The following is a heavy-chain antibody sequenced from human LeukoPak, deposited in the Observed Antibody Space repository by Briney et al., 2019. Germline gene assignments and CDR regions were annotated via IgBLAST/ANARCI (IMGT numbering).Heavy chain of an antibody. Sequence: GGSLRLSCAASGFTFSSYSMNWVRQAPGKGLEWVSSISSSSGYIYYADSVKGRFTISRDNAKNSLYLQMNSLRAEDTAVYYCARERGSYSSGGGWFDPWGQGTLVTVSS. CDR1: GFTFSSYS. D-gene: IGHD1-26*01. CDR2: ISSSSGYI. J-gene: IGHJ5*02. V-gene: IGHV3-21*01. CDR3: ARERGSYSSGGGWFDP.